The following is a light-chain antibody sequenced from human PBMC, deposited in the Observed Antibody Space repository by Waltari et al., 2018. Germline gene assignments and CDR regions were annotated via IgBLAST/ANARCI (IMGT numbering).Light chain of an antibody. Sequence: QLAVTQSPSASASLGASVKLTCTLSSEHSAYAIACHQHQPEKGPRLVMKIDGGGGHTKGDGSPDRVSGFSSGAERYLTISSLQYEDEAAYYCQTWDPDTVVFGGGTKLTV. CDR3: QTWDPDTVV. J-gene: IGLJ2*01. CDR1: SEHSAYA. V-gene: IGLV4-69*01. CDR2: IDGGGGH.